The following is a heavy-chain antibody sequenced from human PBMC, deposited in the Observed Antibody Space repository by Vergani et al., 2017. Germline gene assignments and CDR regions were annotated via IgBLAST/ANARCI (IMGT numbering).Heavy chain of an antibody. CDR3: AREDRGVRGVAQFDP. CDR2: IYYSGST. J-gene: IGHJ5*02. V-gene: IGHV4-59*01. Sequence: QVQLQESGPGLVKPSETLSLTCTVSGGSISSYYWSWIRQPPGKGLEWIGYIYYSGSTNYNPSLKSRVTISVDTSKNQFSLKLSSVTAADTAVYYCAREDRGVRGVAQFDPWGQGTLVTVSS. D-gene: IGHD3-10*01. CDR1: GGSISSYY.